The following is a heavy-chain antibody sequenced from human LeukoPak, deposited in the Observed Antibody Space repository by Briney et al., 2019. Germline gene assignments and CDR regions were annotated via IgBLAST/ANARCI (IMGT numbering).Heavy chain of an antibody. CDR2: IKSKTDGGTT. D-gene: IGHD5-18*01. CDR3: TTGYSYGYIYYYYYMDV. V-gene: IGHV3-15*01. J-gene: IGHJ6*03. Sequence: GGSLRLSCAASGFTFSNAWMSWVRQAPGKGLEWVGRIKSKTDGGTTDYAAPVKCRFTISRDDSKNTLYLQMNSLKTEDTAVYYCTTGYSYGYIYYYYYMDVWGKGTTVTVSS. CDR1: GFTFSNAW.